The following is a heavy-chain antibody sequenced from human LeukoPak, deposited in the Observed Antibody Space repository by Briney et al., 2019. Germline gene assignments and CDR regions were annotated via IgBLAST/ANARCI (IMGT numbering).Heavy chain of an antibody. CDR2: TRNKAHSYTT. Sequence: GSLRLSCAASGFTFSSYSMNWVRQAPGKGLEWVARTRNKAHSYTTEYATSAKGRFTISRDDSRNSLYLQMNSLQTADTAVYYCVRCLHYYGSRGYRYDVFDIWGHGTMVTVSS. V-gene: IGHV3-72*01. CDR3: VRCLHYYGSRGYRYDVFDI. D-gene: IGHD3-22*01. J-gene: IGHJ3*02. CDR1: GFTFSSYS.